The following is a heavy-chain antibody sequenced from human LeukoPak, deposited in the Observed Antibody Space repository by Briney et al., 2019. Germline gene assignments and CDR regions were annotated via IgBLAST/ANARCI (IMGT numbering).Heavy chain of an antibody. D-gene: IGHD6-19*01. CDR1: GGSISSYY. Sequence: SETLSLTCTVSGGSISSYYWSWIRQPPGKGLEWIGYIYYSGSTNYNPSLKSRVTISVDTSKNQFSLKLSSVTAADTAVYYCARDHSSGWHRGGYFDYWGQGTLVTVSS. CDR3: ARDHSSGWHRGGYFDY. CDR2: IYYSGST. J-gene: IGHJ4*02. V-gene: IGHV4-59*01.